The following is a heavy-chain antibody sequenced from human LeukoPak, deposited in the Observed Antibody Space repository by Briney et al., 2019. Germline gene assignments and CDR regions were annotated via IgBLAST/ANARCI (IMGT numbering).Heavy chain of an antibody. CDR3: ARATIVGVNVY. V-gene: IGHV3-48*01. D-gene: IGHD1-26*01. J-gene: IGHJ4*02. Sequence: GGSLRLSCAASGFTFSSYSMNWVRQAPGKGLEWVSYISSTGSTADSVKGRFTISRDNAKNSLYLQMNSLRAEDTAVYYCARATIVGVNVYWGQGTLVTVS. CDR1: GFTFSSYS. CDR2: ISSTGST.